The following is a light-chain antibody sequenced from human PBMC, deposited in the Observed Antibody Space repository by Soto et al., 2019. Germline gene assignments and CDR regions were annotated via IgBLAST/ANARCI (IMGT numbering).Light chain of an antibody. CDR2: WAS. V-gene: IGKV4-1*01. CDR3: QQYYSPPLT. CDR1: QSVLFSSNSKDF. Sequence: DIVLTQSPDSLAVSLGERATINCKSSQSVLFSSNSKDFIAWYQQKPGQPPRLLIYWASTRESGVPDRFSGSGSGTELTLTISSLRPEDVAVYYCQQYYSPPLTFGGGTKVEIK. J-gene: IGKJ4*01.